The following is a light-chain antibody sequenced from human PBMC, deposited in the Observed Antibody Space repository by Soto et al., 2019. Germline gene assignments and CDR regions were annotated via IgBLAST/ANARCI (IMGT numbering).Light chain of an antibody. CDR2: DVS. Sequence: QSALTQPASVSGSPGQSITISCTGTSSDVGGYNFVCWFQQHPDKAPKLMIYDVSNRPSGVSNRFSGSKSGNTASLTISGLQAEDEADYYCSSYTSSSTLEFGGGTKLTVL. CDR1: SSDVGGYNF. J-gene: IGLJ2*01. V-gene: IGLV2-14*01. CDR3: SSYTSSSTLE.